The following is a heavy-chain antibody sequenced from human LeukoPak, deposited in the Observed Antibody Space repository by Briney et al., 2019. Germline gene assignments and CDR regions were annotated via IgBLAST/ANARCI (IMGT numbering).Heavy chain of an antibody. CDR1: GGSISSYY. CDR3: ARGSQFSYYYYMDV. V-gene: IGHV4-59*12. D-gene: IGHD5-24*01. Sequence: SETLSLTCTVSGGSISSYYWSWIRQPPRKGLEWIGYIHYTGSTNYNPSLKSRVTISVDTSKNQFSLQLNSVTPEDTAVYYCARGSQFSYYYYMDVWGKGTTVTVSS. CDR2: IHYTGST. J-gene: IGHJ6*03.